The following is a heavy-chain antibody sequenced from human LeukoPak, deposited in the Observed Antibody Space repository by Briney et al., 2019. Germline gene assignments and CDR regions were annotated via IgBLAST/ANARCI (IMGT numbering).Heavy chain of an antibody. J-gene: IGHJ5*02. CDR1: GFTFSSYA. V-gene: IGHV3-23*01. Sequence: GGSLRPSCAASGFTFSSYAMSWVRQAPGKGLEWASAISGSGGSTYYADSAKGRFTISRDNSKNTLYLRMNSLRAEDTAVYYCAKEEGYYGSGGSAQNWFDPWGQGTLVTVSS. CDR2: ISGSGGST. CDR3: AKEEGYYGSGGSAQNWFDP. D-gene: IGHD3-10*01.